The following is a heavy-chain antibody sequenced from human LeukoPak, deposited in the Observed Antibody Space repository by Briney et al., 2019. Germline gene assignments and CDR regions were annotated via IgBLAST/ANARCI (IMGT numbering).Heavy chain of an antibody. J-gene: IGHJ4*02. CDR2: IYYSGST. D-gene: IGHD3-10*01. Sequence: SETLSLTCTVSGGSISSYYWSWIRQPPGKDLEWIGYIYYSGSTNYNPSLKSRVTMSVDTSKNQFSLKLSSVTAADTAVYYCARGPGGYLDYWGQGTLVTVSS. CDR1: GGSISSYY. CDR3: ARGPGGYLDY. V-gene: IGHV4-59*12.